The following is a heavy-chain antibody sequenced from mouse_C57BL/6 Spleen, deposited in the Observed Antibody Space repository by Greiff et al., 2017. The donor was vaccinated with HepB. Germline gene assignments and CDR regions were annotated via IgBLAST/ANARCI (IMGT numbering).Heavy chain of an antibody. Sequence: VQLQQPGAELVRPGSSVKLSCKASGYTFTSYWMHWVKQRPIQGLEWIGNIDPSDSETHYNQKFKDKATLTVDKSSSTAYMQLSSLTSEDSAVYYCARRVGRGEDFDYWGQGTTLTVSS. CDR1: GYTFTSYW. CDR3: ARRVGRGEDFDY. V-gene: IGHV1-52*01. J-gene: IGHJ2*01. D-gene: IGHD4-1*01. CDR2: IDPSDSET.